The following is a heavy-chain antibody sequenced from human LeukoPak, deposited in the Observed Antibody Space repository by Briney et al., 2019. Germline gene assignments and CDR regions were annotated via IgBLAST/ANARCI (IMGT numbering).Heavy chain of an antibody. D-gene: IGHD6-19*01. J-gene: IGHJ4*02. V-gene: IGHV4-34*01. CDR1: GGTFSGYY. Sequence: SETLSLTCAVYGGTFSGYYWSWIRQPPGKGLEWIGEIGHSGSTNYNPSLKSRVTISVDTSKNQFSLKLSSVTAADTAVYYCARGYNGMGAVAGVFDYWGQGTLVTVSS. CDR2: IGHSGST. CDR3: ARGYNGMGAVAGVFDY.